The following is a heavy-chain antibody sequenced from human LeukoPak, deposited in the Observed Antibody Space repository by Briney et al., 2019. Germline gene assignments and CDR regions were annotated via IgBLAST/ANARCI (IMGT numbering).Heavy chain of an antibody. CDR2: IYHSGST. V-gene: IGHV4-30-2*01. CDR3: ARSPLFDY. CDR1: GGSISSGGYS. J-gene: IGHJ4*02. Sequence: PSQTLSLTCAVSGGSISSGGYSWSWIRQPPGKGLEWIGYIYHSGSTYYNPSLKSRVTISVDRSKNQFSLKLSSVTAADTAVYYCARSPLFDYWGQGTLVTVSS.